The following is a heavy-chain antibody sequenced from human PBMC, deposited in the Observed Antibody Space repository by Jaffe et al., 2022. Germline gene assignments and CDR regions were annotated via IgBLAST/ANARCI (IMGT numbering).Heavy chain of an antibody. CDR1: GGTFSSYA. CDR2: IIPIFGTA. D-gene: IGHD6-6*01. J-gene: IGHJ6*03. Sequence: QVQLVQSGAEVKKPGSSVKVSCKASGGTFSSYAISWVRQAPGQGLEWMGGIIPIFGTANYAQKFQGRVTITADESTSTAYMELSSLRSEDTAVYYCARVGIAARPRHGYYYYYMDVWGKGTTVTVSS. V-gene: IGHV1-69*01. CDR3: ARVGIAARPRHGYYYYYMDV.